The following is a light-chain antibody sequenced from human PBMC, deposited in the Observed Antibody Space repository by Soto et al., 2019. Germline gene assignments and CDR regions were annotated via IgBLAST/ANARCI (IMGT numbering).Light chain of an antibody. V-gene: IGLV2-14*03. J-gene: IGLJ1*01. CDR3: SAYTVSRTYV. Sequence: QSVLTQRAAVSGSPGQSITISCTGTSSDVVGYNFVSWHQQHPGKAPKLMIYNVYDRPSVISYRFSGSKSGNTASLTISGLQGEDEADYYCSAYTVSRTYVFGTGTKGTVL. CDR1: SSDVVGYNF. CDR2: NVY.